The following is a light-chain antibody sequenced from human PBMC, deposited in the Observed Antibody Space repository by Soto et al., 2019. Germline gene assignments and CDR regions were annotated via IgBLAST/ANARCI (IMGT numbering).Light chain of an antibody. V-gene: IGKV2-30*02. Sequence: DVVMTQSPLSLPVTLGQPASISCRSSQSLIHSDGNTYLNWFQQRPGQSPRRLIYKVSDRDSGVRDRFCGSGSGNDFTLKISRVEAEDVGVYYCMQGTHWPWTFGQGTEVEIK. CDR1: QSLIHSDGNTY. J-gene: IGKJ1*01. CDR2: KVS. CDR3: MQGTHWPWT.